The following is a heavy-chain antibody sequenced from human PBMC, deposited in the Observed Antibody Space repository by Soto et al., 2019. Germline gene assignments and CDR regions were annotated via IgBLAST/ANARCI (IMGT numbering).Heavy chain of an antibody. CDR2: ISGSGGNT. V-gene: IGHV3-23*01. CDR1: GFIFSSNA. CDR3: ARAKVPPSITIFGVPEGPGY. Sequence: GGSLRLSCAASGFIFSSNAMSWVRQAPGKGLEWVSGISGSGGNTYYADSVKGRFTISRDNSKNTLYLQMNSLRAEDTAVYYCARAKVPPSITIFGVPEGPGYWGQGTLVTVSS. J-gene: IGHJ4*02. D-gene: IGHD3-3*01.